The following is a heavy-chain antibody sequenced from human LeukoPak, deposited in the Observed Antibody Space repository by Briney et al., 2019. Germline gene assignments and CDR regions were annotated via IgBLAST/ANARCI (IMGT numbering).Heavy chain of an antibody. D-gene: IGHD4-23*01. V-gene: IGHV4-59*01. CDR2: IYYSGRT. CDR3: ARDVGGNSPRYYYGLDV. Sequence: SETLSLTCTVSGGSISSYYWSWIRQPPGKGLEWIGYIYYSGRTNYNPSLKSRVTISVDTSKNEIFLKLSSVTAADTAFYYCARDVGGNSPRYYYGLDVWGQGTTVPVSS. J-gene: IGHJ6*02. CDR1: GGSISSYY.